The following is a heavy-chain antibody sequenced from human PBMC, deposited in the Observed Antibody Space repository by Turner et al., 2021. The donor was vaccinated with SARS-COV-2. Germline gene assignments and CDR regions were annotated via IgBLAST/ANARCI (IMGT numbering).Heavy chain of an antibody. V-gene: IGHV3-23*01. CDR2: ISPSGGTT. CDR1: GSILNNEA. Sequence: EVQLLESGGGLVQPGGSLRLSCAASGSILNNEAMSWVRLAPGEGLELVSSISPSGGTTYYAGSVKGRFTISRDKSKNTVYLEMTSLKLEDTAVYYCAKDPGLGTGLSKDYWGQGTLVIVSS. J-gene: IGHJ4*02. CDR3: AKDPGLGTGLSKDY. D-gene: IGHD3-10*01.